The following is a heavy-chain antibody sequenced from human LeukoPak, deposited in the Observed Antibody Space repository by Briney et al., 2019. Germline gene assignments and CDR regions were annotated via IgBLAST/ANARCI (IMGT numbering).Heavy chain of an antibody. D-gene: IGHD4-17*01. CDR3: AKEDFDYGDANFDY. CDR2: ISGSGGST. J-gene: IGHJ4*02. V-gene: IGHV3-23*01. Sequence: GGSLRLSCAASGFTFSSYGMNWVRQAPGEGLEWVSAISGSGGSTYYADSVKGRFTISRDNSKNTLYLQMNSLRAEDTAVYYCAKEDFDYGDANFDYWGQGTLVTVSS. CDR1: GFTFSSYG.